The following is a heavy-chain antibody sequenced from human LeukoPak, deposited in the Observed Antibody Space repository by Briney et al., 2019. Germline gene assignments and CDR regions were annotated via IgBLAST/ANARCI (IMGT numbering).Heavy chain of an antibody. Sequence: GALVKVSCKASGYTFTGYYMHWVRQAPAQGLEWMGWINPNSGGTNYAQKFQGRVTMTRDTSISTAYMELSRLRSDDTAVYYCATNWGSRALPDYWGQGTLVTVSS. D-gene: IGHD7-27*01. V-gene: IGHV1-2*02. CDR1: GYTFTGYY. J-gene: IGHJ4*02. CDR3: ATNWGSRALPDY. CDR2: INPNSGGT.